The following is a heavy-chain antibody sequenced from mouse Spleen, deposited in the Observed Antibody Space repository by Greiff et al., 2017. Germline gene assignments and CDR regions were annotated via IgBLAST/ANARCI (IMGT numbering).Heavy chain of an antibody. D-gene: IGHD1-1*01. CDR2: IDPEDGDT. V-gene: IGHV14-1*01. Sequence: VQLQQSGAELVRPGASVKLSCTASGFNIKDYYMHWVKQRPEQGLEWIGRIDPEDGDTEYAPKFQGKATMTADTSSNTAYLQLSSLTSEDTAVYYCTAGVYYGSSPAWFGYWGQGTLVTVSA. J-gene: IGHJ3*01. CDR1: GFNIKDYY. CDR3: TAGVYYGSSPAWFGY.